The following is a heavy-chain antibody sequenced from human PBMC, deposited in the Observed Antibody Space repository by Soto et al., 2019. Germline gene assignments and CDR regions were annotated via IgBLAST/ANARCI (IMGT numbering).Heavy chain of an antibody. D-gene: IGHD6-13*01. V-gene: IGHV3-23*01. J-gene: IGHJ6*02. CDR3: AAPIAAAGSPWGSDHGMDV. CDR1: GFTFSTYV. CDR2: ISGYGGST. Sequence: GGSLRLSCAASGFTFSTYVMSWVRQAPGKGLEWVSGISGYGGSTYYADSVKGRFTISRDNSKNTLYLQMDSLRAEDTAVYYLAAPIAAAGSPWGSDHGMDVWGQGTTVTVSS.